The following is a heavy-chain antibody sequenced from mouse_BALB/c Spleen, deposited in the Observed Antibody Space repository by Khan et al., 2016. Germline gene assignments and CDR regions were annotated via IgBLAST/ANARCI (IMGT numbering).Heavy chain of an antibody. CDR2: ISYSGTT. Sequence: EVQLQESGPSLAKPSQTLSLTCSVTGDSITSGYWNWIRKFPGNKFEYMGYISYSGTTYYNPSLKSRISITRDTSKNQFYLQLNSVTAEDTAPYYCSTYDGYFFDYWGHGTTLTVSS. D-gene: IGHD2-3*01. V-gene: IGHV3-8*02. CDR3: STYDGYFFDY. J-gene: IGHJ2*01. CDR1: GDSITSGY.